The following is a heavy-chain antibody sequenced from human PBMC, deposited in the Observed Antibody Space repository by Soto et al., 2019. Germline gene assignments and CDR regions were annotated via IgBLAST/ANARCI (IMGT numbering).Heavy chain of an antibody. V-gene: IGHV1-69*12. D-gene: IGHD4-4*01. Sequence: QVQLVQSGAEVKKPGSSVKVSCKASGGTFSSYAISWVRQAPGQGLEWMGGIIPIFGTANYAQKFQGRVTTTADESTSTAYMEMSSLGSEDTAVYYGERVSRGNSVDAFDIWGQGTMVTVSS. CDR3: ERVSRGNSVDAFDI. J-gene: IGHJ3*02. CDR1: GGTFSSYA. CDR2: IIPIFGTA.